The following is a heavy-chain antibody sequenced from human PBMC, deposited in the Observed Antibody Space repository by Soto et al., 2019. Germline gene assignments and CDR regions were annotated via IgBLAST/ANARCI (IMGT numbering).Heavy chain of an antibody. CDR1: GGSVSSGSYY. J-gene: IGHJ6*02. CDR3: ARDGRNTIFGVVNYYGMDV. V-gene: IGHV4-61*01. CDR2: IYYSGST. Sequence: QVQLQESGPGLVKPSETLSLTCTVSGGSVSSGSYYWSWIRQPPGKGLEWIGYIYYSGSTNYNPSLKSRVTISVDTSKNQFSLKLSSVTAADTAVYYCARDGRNTIFGVVNYYGMDVLGQGTPVTVSS. D-gene: IGHD3-3*01.